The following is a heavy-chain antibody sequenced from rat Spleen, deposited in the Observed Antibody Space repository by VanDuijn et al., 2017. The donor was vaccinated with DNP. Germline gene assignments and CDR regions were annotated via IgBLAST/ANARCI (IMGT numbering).Heavy chain of an antibody. CDR3: AIANGNY. CDR1: GYSITSTY. D-gene: IGHD4-1*01. J-gene: IGHJ2*01. Sequence: EVQLQESGPGLVKPSQSPSLTCSVTGYSITSTYWGWIRKFPGNQMEWIGHKRYSGSTSYNPSLKSRISITRDTSKNQFFLQLNSVTTEDTATYYCAIANGNYWGQGVMVTVSS. V-gene: IGHV3-1*01. CDR2: KRYSGST.